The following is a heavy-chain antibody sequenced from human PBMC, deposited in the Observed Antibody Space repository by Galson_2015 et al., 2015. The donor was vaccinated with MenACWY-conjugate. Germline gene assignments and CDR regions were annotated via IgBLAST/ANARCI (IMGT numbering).Heavy chain of an antibody. V-gene: IGHV1-69*13. J-gene: IGHJ4*02. CDR2: IIPIFGTA. CDR1: GYTFTSYY. CDR3: ASPKTDYSSFDY. D-gene: IGHD4-11*01. Sequence: SVKVSCKASGYTFTSYYMHWVRQAPGQGLEWMGGIIPIFGTANYAQKFQGRVTITADESTSTAYMELSSLRSEDTAVYYCASPKTDYSSFDYWGQGTLVTVSS.